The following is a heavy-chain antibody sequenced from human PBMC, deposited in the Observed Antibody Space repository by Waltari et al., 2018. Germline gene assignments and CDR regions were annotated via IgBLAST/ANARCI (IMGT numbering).Heavy chain of an antibody. CDR3: ARGWELPYYYYYGMDV. CDR1: GFTVSSNY. J-gene: IGHJ6*02. V-gene: IGHV3-53*01. Sequence: EVQLVESGGGLIQPGGSLRLSCAASGFTVSSNYMSWVTQAPGKGLEWVSVIYSGGSTYSADSLKVRFTISRDNSKTTLYLQMNSRRAEDTAVYYWARGWELPYYYYYGMDVWGQGTTVTVSS. D-gene: IGHD1-26*01. CDR2: IYSGGST.